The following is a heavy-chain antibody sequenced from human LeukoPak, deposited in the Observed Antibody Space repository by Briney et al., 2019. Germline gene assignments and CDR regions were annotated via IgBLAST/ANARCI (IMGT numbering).Heavy chain of an antibody. CDR3: VRDLSWRFDY. CDR1: GDSVSSNSAA. Sequence: SQTLSLTRAISGDSVSSNSAAWNWIRQSPSRGLEWLGRTYYRSKWRNDYAVSVKSRITISPDTSKNQFSLQLNSVTPEDTSVYYCVRDLSWRFDYWGQGTLVTASS. CDR2: TYYRSKWRN. J-gene: IGHJ4*02. V-gene: IGHV6-1*01. D-gene: IGHD2/OR15-2a*01.